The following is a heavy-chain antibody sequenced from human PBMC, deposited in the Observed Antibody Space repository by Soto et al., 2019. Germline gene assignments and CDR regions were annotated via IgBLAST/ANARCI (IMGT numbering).Heavy chain of an antibody. CDR3: ARSLYSSSWYHSGNSYYYYGMDV. CDR2: IIAFSDIV. Sequence: QVQLVQSGAEVKKPGSSVKVSCKASGGTFGIYAITWVRQAPGQGLEWMGGIIAFSDIVNYTQKLQGRVTITADESTSTAYLELSRLRSNDTAVYYCARSLYSSSWYHSGNSYYYYGMDVWGQGTTVTVSS. CDR1: GGTFGIYA. V-gene: IGHV1-69*12. D-gene: IGHD6-13*01. J-gene: IGHJ6*02.